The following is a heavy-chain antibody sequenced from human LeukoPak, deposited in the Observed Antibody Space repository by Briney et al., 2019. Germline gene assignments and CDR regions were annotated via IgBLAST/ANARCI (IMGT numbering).Heavy chain of an antibody. CDR2: IYTSGST. V-gene: IGHV4-61*02. CDR1: GGSISSGSYY. CDR3: ARDKSMDV. J-gene: IGHJ6*04. Sequence: SETLSLTCTVSGGSISSGSYYWSWIRQPAGKGLEWIGRIYTSGSTNCNPSLKSRVTISVDTSKNQFSLKLSSVTAADTAVYYCARDKSMDVWGKGTTVTVSS.